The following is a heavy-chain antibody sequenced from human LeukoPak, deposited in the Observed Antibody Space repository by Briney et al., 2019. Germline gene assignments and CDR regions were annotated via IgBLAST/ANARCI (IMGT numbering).Heavy chain of an antibody. CDR3: ARGVQDIVVVVAAPTADFDY. CDR2: MNPNSGNT. CDR1: GYTFTSYG. Sequence: ASVKVSCKASGYTFTSYGISWVRQATGQGLEWMGWMNPNSGNTGYAQKFQGRVTMTRNTSISTAYMELSSLRSEDTAVYYCARGVQDIVVVVAAPTADFDYWGQGTLVTVSS. J-gene: IGHJ4*02. D-gene: IGHD2-15*01. V-gene: IGHV1-8*02.